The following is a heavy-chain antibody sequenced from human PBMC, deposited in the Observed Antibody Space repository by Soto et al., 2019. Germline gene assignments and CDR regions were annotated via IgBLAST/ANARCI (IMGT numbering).Heavy chain of an antibody. CDR1: GSTFNTYP. D-gene: IGHD6-13*01. Sequence: SMKLTCPSSGSTFNTYPITWVRQAPGQGLEWMGWISGYNGNTNYAQKLQGRVTMTTDTSTSTAYMELRSLRSDDTAVYYCARRHSRVIDCWGQGTLVTVSA. CDR2: ISGYNGNT. J-gene: IGHJ4*02. CDR3: ARRHSRVIDC. V-gene: IGHV1-18*01.